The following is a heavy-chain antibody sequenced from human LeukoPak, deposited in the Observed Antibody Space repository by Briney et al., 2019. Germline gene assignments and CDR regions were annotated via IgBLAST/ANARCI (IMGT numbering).Heavy chain of an antibody. CDR1: GFTFSSYS. D-gene: IGHD3-10*01. J-gene: IGHJ4*02. CDR3: ARVGYMVRGVMSYFDY. Sequence: GGSLRLSCAASGFTFSSYSMNWVRQAPGKGLEWVSYISSSSSTIYYADSVKGRFTISRDNAKNSLYLQMNSLRAEDTAVYYCARVGYMVRGVMSYFDYWGQGTLVTVSS. CDR2: ISSSSSTI. V-gene: IGHV3-48*04.